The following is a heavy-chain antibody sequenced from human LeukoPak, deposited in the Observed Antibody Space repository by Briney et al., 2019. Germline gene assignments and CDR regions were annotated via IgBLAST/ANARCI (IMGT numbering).Heavy chain of an antibody. CDR3: ARALYDSSGYYSHFDY. CDR1: GFTFSSYS. V-gene: IGHV3-21*01. CDR2: ISSSSSYI. D-gene: IGHD3-22*01. J-gene: IGHJ4*02. Sequence: GGSLRLSCAASGFTFSSYSMNWVRQAPGKGLEWVSSISSSSSYIYYADSVKGRFTISRDNAKKSLYLQMNSLRAEDTAVYYCARALYDSSGYYSHFDYWGQGTLVTVPS.